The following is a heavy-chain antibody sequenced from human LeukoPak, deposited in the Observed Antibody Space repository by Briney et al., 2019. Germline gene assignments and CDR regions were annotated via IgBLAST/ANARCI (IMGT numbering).Heavy chain of an antibody. D-gene: IGHD6-6*01. CDR1: GFTFRNHW. CDR2: ISSDGSST. Sequence: TGGSLGLSCAASGFTFRNHWMHWVRQTPGKGLVWVSRISSDGSSTTYADSVKGRFTISRDNAKNTLYLQMNNLRAEDTAMYYCARDQRVTGRPDIDYWGQGTLVIVSS. CDR3: ARDQRVTGRPDIDY. J-gene: IGHJ4*02. V-gene: IGHV3-74*03.